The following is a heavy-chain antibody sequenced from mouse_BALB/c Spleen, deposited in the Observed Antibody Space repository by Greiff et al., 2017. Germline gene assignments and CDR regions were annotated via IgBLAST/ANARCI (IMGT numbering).Heavy chain of an antibody. Sequence: EVQVVESGGDLVKPGGSLKLSCAASGFTFSSYGMSWVRQTPDKRLEWVATISSGGSYTYYPDSVKGRFTISRDNAKNTLYLQMSSLKSEDTAMYYCARHGLPITTVVATDAMDYWGQGTSVTVSS. CDR2: ISSGGSYT. CDR3: ARHGLPITTVVATDAMDY. V-gene: IGHV5-6*01. D-gene: IGHD1-1*01. J-gene: IGHJ4*01. CDR1: GFTFSSYG.